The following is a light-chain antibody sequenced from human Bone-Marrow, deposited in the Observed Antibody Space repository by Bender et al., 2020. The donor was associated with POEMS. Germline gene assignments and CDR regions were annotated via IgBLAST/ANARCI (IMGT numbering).Light chain of an antibody. CDR2: GYN. CDR3: QSYDNSLGGWV. J-gene: IGLJ3*02. V-gene: IGLV1-40*01. Sequence: QSVLTQPPSVSGARGQRVTISCTGSSSNTGSGYDINWYQHLPGTAPKLLIYGYNNRPSGVPDRFSGSKSGTSASLAITGLQAEDEGDYYCQSYDNSLGGWVFGGGTKLTVL. CDR1: SSNTGSGYD.